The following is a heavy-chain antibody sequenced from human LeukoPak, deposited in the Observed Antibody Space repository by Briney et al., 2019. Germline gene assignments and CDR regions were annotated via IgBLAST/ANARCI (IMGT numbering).Heavy chain of an antibody. CDR1: GFTFSSYW. D-gene: IGHD4-17*01. CDR2: IKQDGSEK. V-gene: IGHV3-7*01. CDR3: ARIGWDYGDYRPYYYYYYGMDV. J-gene: IGHJ6*02. Sequence: GGSLRPSCAASGFTFSSYWMSWVRQAPGKGLEWVANIKQDGSEKYYVDSVKGRFTISRDNAKNSLYLQMNSLRAEDTAVYYCARIGWDYGDYRPYYYYYYGMDVWGQGTTVTVSS.